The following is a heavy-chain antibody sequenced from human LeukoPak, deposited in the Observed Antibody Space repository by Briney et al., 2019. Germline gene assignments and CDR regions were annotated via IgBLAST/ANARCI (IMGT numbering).Heavy chain of an antibody. Sequence: SGPALVKPTQTLTLTCTFSGFSLSTSGMRVSWIRQPPGKALEWLARIDWDDDKFYSTSLKTRLTISEDTSKNQVVLTMTNMDPVDTATYYCARTDYVWGNYREFDYWGQGTLVTVSS. CDR3: ARTDYVWGNYREFDY. D-gene: IGHD3-16*02. V-gene: IGHV2-70*04. CDR1: GFSLSTSGMR. CDR2: IDWDDDK. J-gene: IGHJ4*02.